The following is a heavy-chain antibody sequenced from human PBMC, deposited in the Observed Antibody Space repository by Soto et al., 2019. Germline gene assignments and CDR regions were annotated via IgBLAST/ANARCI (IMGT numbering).Heavy chain of an antibody. D-gene: IGHD6-6*01. J-gene: IGHJ3*02. CDR1: GYTFTSYA. CDR2: INAGNGNT. V-gene: IGHV1-3*01. Sequence: GASVKVSCKASGYTFTSYAMHWVRQAPGQRLEWMGWINAGNGNTKYSQKFQGRVTITRDTSASTAYMELSSLRSEDTAVYYCARPSSPRGPDAFDIWGQGTMVTVSS. CDR3: ARPSSPRGPDAFDI.